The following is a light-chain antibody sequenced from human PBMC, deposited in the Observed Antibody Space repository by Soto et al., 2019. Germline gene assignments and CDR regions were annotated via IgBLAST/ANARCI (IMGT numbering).Light chain of an antibody. CDR2: KAS. V-gene: IGKV1-5*03. CDR3: QPRQSWPPIT. J-gene: IGKJ5*01. Sequence: DIQITQSPSTLSASVGDRVTITCRSSQIISSWLAWYQQKPGKAPKLLIYKASSLESGVPSRFSGSGSGTDFTLTISSLEPEDFAIYYCQPRQSWPPITFGQGTRLEI. CDR1: QIISSW.